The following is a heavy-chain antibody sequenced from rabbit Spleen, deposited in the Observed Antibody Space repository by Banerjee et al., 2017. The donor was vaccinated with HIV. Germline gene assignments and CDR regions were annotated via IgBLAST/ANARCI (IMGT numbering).Heavy chain of an antibody. Sequence: QQQLVESGGGLVQPGASLTLTCTASEFSFSSNYWIYWVCQAPGKRPEWIACIYSGSSGSTYYASWAKGRFTISKSSSTTVTLQMTSLTAADTATYFCARDLAAWNSGSYAFNLWGPGTLVTVS. J-gene: IGHJ4*01. CDR2: IYSGSSGST. V-gene: IGHV1S45*01. CDR3: ARDLAAWNSGSYAFNL. D-gene: IGHD1-1*01. CDR1: EFSFSSNYW.